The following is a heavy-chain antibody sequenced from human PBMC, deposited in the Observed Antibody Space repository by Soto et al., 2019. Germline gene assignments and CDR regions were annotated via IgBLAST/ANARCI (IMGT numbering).Heavy chain of an antibody. J-gene: IGHJ3*02. CDR1: GGSISSGDYY. V-gene: IGHV4-31*03. D-gene: IGHD3-22*01. Sequence: QVQLQESGPGLVKPSQTLSLTCTVSGGSISSGDYYWSWIRHHPGKGLEWIGYIYSSGSPYYNPSLRSRVTISADTSKNQSSLRLSSVTAADTAVYYCVRDYDYDTSRNDAFDIWGQGTMVTVSS. CDR2: IYSSGSP. CDR3: VRDYDYDTSRNDAFDI.